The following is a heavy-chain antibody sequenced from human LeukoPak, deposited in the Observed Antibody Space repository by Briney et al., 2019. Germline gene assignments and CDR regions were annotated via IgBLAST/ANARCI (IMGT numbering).Heavy chain of an antibody. CDR1: GFTFSSYW. CDR3: AKDSGSWYFSYADY. D-gene: IGHD6-13*01. Sequence: PGGSLRLSCAASGFTFSSYWMSWVRQAPGKGLEWVANIKQDGSEKNYVDSVKGRFTISRDNAKYSLYLQMNSLRAEDTALYYCAKDSGSWYFSYADYWGQGTLVTVSS. CDR2: IKQDGSEK. J-gene: IGHJ4*02. V-gene: IGHV3-7*03.